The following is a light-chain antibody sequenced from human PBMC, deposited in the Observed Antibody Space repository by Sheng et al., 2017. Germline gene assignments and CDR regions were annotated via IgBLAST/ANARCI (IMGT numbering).Light chain of an antibody. CDR3: QHYKIYPLT. Sequence: DIQMTQSPSSLSASVGDRVTITCRASQDISTWLAWYQQKPEKAPESLIFDASNLQSGVPSRFSGSGSGTDFALTITNLQPEDFATYYCQHYKIYPLTFGGGTKVEIK. CDR1: QDISTW. CDR2: DAS. V-gene: IGKV1D-16*01. J-gene: IGKJ4*01.